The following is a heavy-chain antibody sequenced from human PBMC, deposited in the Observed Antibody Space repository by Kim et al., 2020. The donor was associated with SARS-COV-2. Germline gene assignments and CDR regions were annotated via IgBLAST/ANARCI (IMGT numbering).Heavy chain of an antibody. CDR2: VYYSGST. J-gene: IGHJ6*02. Sequence: SETLSLTCTVSGGSVSSASFYWSWIRQPPGKGLEWIGHVYYSGSTKYNPSLKSRVTMSLDRSKNQFSLKLTSVTAADTAVYYCARAWEDAYNWLYYYGLDVWGQGTTVSVSS. CDR1: GGSVSSASFY. CDR3: ARAWEDAYNWLYYYGLDV. D-gene: IGHD1-1*01. V-gene: IGHV4-61*01.